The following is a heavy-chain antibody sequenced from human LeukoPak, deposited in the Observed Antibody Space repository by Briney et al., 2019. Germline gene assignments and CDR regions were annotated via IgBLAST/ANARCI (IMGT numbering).Heavy chain of an antibody. CDR1: GGTFSSYA. Sequence: SVKVSCKASGGTFSSYAISWVRQAPGQGLEWMGGIIPIFGTANYAQKFQGRVTITADESTSTAYMELSSLRSEDTAVYYCAHDSYCSGGSCYSGYWGQGTQVTVSS. CDR2: IIPIFGTA. CDR3: AHDSYCSGGSCYSGY. V-gene: IGHV1-69*13. D-gene: IGHD2-15*01. J-gene: IGHJ4*02.